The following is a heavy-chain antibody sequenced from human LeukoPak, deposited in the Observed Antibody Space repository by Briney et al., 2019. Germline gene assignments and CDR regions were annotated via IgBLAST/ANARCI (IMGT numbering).Heavy chain of an antibody. V-gene: IGHV4-30-4*08. D-gene: IGHD2-8*01. Sequence: PSQTLSLTCTVSGGSISSGDYYWSWIRQPPGKGLEWIVYIYYSGSTYYNPSLKSRVTISVDTSKNQFSLKLSSVTAADTAVYYCARDTAVYAIGGRMDYYYYMDVWGKGTTVTVSS. CDR3: ARDTAVYAIGGRMDYYYYMDV. CDR1: GGSISSGDYY. J-gene: IGHJ6*03. CDR2: IYYSGST.